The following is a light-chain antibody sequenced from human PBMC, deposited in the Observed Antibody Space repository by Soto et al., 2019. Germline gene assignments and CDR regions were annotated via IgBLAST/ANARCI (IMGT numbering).Light chain of an antibody. Sequence: QSVLTQPPSASGTPGQRVTISCSGSNSNIGSNTVNWYQQLPGTAPKLLIYSNNQPPSGVPDRFSGSKSGTSASLAISGLQSEDEADYYCAPWDDSLNGPVFGGGTKLTVL. V-gene: IGLV1-44*01. J-gene: IGLJ2*01. CDR3: APWDDSLNGPV. CDR2: SNN. CDR1: NSNIGSNT.